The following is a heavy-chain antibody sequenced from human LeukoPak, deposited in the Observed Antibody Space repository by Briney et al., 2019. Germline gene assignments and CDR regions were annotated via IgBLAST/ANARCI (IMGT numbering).Heavy chain of an antibody. CDR2: ISGNGVST. CDR3: ATQNFDY. CDR1: GFTLSNYA. J-gene: IGHJ4*02. V-gene: IGHV3-23*01. Sequence: GGSLTLSCAASGFTLSNYAMSWVRQAPGKGLEWVSTISGNGVSTYYADSAKGRFTLSRDNSKNTLYLQMNSLRAEDTALYYCATQNFDYWGQGTLVTVSS.